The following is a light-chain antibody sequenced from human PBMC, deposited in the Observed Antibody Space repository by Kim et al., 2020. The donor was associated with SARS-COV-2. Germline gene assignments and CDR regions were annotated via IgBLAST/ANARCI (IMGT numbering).Light chain of an antibody. J-gene: IGLJ3*02. CDR2: RNN. CDR1: RNHVGNQG. V-gene: IGLV10-54*01. Sequence: TAPPPRNWKRNHVGNQGAAWLQQHQGHPPKLLSYRNNNRPSGISERLSASRSGNTASLTITGLQPEDEADYYCSAWDNSLSAWVFGGGTQLTVL. CDR3: SAWDNSLSAWV.